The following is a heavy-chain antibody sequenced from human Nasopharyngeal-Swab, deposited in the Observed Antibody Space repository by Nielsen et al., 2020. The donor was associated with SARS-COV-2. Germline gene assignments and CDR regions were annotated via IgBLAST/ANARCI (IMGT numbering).Heavy chain of an antibody. CDR1: GFPFSSYA. CDR3: ARKADWSLYYYYMDV. CDR2: ISYDGSNK. D-gene: IGHD3-9*01. Sequence: GSLKISCAASGFPFSSYAMHWVRQAPGKGLEWVAVISYDGSNKYYADSVKGRFTISRDNSKNTLYLQMNSLRAEDTAVYYCARKADWSLYYYYMDVWGKGTTVTVSS. J-gene: IGHJ6*03. V-gene: IGHV3-30-3*01.